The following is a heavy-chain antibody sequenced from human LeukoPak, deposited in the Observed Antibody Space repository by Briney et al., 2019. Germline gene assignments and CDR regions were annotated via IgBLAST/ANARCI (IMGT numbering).Heavy chain of an antibody. V-gene: IGHV3-11*05. D-gene: IGHD5-18*01. Sequence: GGSLRLSCAASGFTLSDYYMRWIRQAPGKGLEWVSYISSSSSYTNYADSVKGRFTISRDNAKNSLYLQMNSLRAEDTAVYYSARVGGFSYSYDYWGQGTLVTVSS. J-gene: IGHJ4*02. CDR1: GFTLSDYY. CDR2: ISSSSSYT. CDR3: ARVGGFSYSYDY.